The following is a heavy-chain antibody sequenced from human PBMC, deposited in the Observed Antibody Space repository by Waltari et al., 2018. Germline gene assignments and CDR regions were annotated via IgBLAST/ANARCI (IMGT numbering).Heavy chain of an antibody. Sequence: EVQLVESGGGLVQPGGSLRLSCVASGFTFGNYWMPGVRQPPGKGLEWVSRINIDGGYISYTDSVKGRFTISRDNAKNTLFLQLNSLRAEDTAVYYCARKGGRGYPYGPFYYDHWGQGTLVTVSP. V-gene: IGHV3-74*01. D-gene: IGHD5-18*01. CDR3: ARKGGRGYPYGPFYYDH. CDR1: GFTFGNYW. J-gene: IGHJ4*02. CDR2: INIDGGYI.